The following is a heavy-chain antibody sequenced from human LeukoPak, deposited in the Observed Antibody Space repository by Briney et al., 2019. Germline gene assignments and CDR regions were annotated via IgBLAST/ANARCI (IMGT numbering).Heavy chain of an antibody. V-gene: IGHV3-74*01. D-gene: IGHD2-2*01. Sequence: GGSLRLSCAASGFTFSSYWMHWVRQAPGKGLVWVSRINSDGSSTSYADPVKGRFTISRDNAKNTLYLQMNSLRAEDTAVYYCATPGPDCSSTSCYAPSNWGQGTLVTVSS. CDR1: GFTFSSYW. CDR3: ATPGPDCSSTSCYAPSN. J-gene: IGHJ4*02. CDR2: INSDGSST.